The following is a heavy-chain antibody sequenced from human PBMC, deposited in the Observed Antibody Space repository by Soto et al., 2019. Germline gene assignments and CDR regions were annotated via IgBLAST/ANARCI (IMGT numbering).Heavy chain of an antibody. D-gene: IGHD2-2*01. CDR3: ARDHGARCISTSCYGWFDP. Sequence: QVQLQESGPGLVKPSQTLSLTCTVSGGSISSGDYYWSWIRQPPGKGLEWIGYIYYSGSTYYNPSAKSRVTLSVATYKNQFSLKLSSVTAADTAVYYCARDHGARCISTSCYGWFDPWGQGTLVTVSS. CDR2: IYYSGST. V-gene: IGHV4-30-4*01. CDR1: GGSISSGDYY. J-gene: IGHJ5*02.